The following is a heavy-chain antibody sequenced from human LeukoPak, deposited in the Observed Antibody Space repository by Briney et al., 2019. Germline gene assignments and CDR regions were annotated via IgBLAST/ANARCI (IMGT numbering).Heavy chain of an antibody. CDR2: IYYSGST. V-gene: IGHV4-59*08. J-gene: IGHJ4*02. Sequence: SETLSLTCTVSGGSISSCYWSWIRQPPGKGLEWIGYIYYSGSTNYNPSLKSRVTISVDTSKNQFSLKLSSVTAADTAVYYCARGSHPKDSAVAGIDYWGQGTLVTVSS. CDR1: GGSISSCY. CDR3: ARGSHPKDSAVAGIDY. D-gene: IGHD6-19*01.